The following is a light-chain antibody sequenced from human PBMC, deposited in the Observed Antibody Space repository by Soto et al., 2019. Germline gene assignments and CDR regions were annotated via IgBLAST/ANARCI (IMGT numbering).Light chain of an antibody. CDR1: QSVGNN. CDR2: GAT. CDR3: QQCDNWPRT. J-gene: IGKJ1*01. V-gene: IGKV3-15*01. Sequence: EIMMTQSPATLSVSPGERATLSCRASQSVGNNLAWYQQRPGQPPRLLIHGATTRATGIPARFSGSGSGTEFTLTISSLQSEDFAVYYCQQCDNWPRTFGQGTTVEIK.